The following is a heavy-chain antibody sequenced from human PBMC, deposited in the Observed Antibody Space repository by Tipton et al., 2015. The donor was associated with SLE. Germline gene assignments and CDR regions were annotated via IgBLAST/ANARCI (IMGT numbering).Heavy chain of an antibody. CDR2: ISAYTGHT. CDR1: GYIFSSYG. Sequence: QSGAEVKKPGASVKVSCKAPGYIFSSYGLSWVRQAPGQGLEWMGWISAYTGHTGYAQKFQGRVTMTTDTSTSTAYMELRSLRSDDTAVYYCASHFFGSSFGYYYFDYWGQGTLVTVSS. CDR3: ASHFFGSSFGYYYFDY. D-gene: IGHD6-6*01. J-gene: IGHJ4*02. V-gene: IGHV1-18*01.